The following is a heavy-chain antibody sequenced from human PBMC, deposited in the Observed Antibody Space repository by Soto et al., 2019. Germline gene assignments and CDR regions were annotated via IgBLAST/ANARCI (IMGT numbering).Heavy chain of an antibody. CDR3: AKQITTVTPYFFDY. V-gene: IGHV3-23*01. Sequence: GSLRLSCAASVFTFSSYVMNWVRQAPGKGLEWVSTISAGGGSTYYADSVQGRFTISRDNSKDTLYLQMNSLRAEDTAVYYCAKQITTVTPYFFDYWGQGTLVTVSS. CDR1: VFTFSSYV. CDR2: ISAGGGST. D-gene: IGHD4-4*01. J-gene: IGHJ4*02.